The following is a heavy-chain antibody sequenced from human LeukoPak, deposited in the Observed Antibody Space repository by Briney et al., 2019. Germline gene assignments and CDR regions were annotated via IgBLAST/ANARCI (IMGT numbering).Heavy chain of an antibody. CDR1: RFSFSSYS. CDR2: ISSSGSTK. CDR3: ARDFYDTSGYYYDY. V-gene: IGHV3-48*04. Sequence: GGSLRLSCAASRFSFSSYSMNWVRQAPGKGLEWVSYISSSGSTKYYADSVKGRFTISRDNAKNSLYLQMNSLRAEDTAVYYCARDFYDTSGYYYDYWGQGTLVTVSS. J-gene: IGHJ4*02. D-gene: IGHD3-22*01.